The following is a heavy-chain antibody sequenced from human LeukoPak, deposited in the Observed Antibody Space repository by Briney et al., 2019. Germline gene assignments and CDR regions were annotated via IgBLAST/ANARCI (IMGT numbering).Heavy chain of an antibody. J-gene: IGHJ4*02. CDR3: AKDRARHGNYAYCFDY. CDR2: ISGSGDNT. V-gene: IGHV3-23*01. D-gene: IGHD3-22*01. CDR1: GFPFSSYA. Sequence: GGSLRLSCAASGFPFSSYAMSWVRQAPGKGLECFSTISGSGDNTYYADSVKGRFTISRDNSRNTLFLQMNSLRADDTAVYYCAKDRARHGNYAYCFDYWGQGNLVTVSS.